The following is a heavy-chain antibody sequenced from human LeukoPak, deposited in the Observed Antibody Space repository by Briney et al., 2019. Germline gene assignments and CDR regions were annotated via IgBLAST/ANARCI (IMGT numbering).Heavy chain of an antibody. CDR1: GFTFSSYA. V-gene: IGHV3-23*01. CDR3: AKGYNSGWFES. J-gene: IGHJ5*01. Sequence: GGSLRLSCAASGFTFSSYAMSWVRQAPGKGLEWVSTISGSGTGTYYADSVKGRFTISRDNSKNTLFLQMNSLRAEDTALYYCAKGYNSGWFESWGQGALVTVSS. D-gene: IGHD6-19*01. CDR2: ISGSGTGT.